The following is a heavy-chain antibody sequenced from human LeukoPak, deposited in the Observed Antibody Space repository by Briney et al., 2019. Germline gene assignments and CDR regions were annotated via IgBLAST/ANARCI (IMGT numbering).Heavy chain of an antibody. CDR2: IWYDGSNK. CDR3: ARDLGVEDSYGLDY. D-gene: IGHD5-18*01. CDR1: GFTFSSYA. Sequence: PGGSLRLSCAASGFTFSSYAMSWVRQAPGKGLEWVAVIWYDGSNKYYADSVKGRFTISRDNSKNTLYLQMNSLRAEDTAVYYCARDLGVEDSYGLDYWGQGTLVTVSS. V-gene: IGHV3-33*08. J-gene: IGHJ4*02.